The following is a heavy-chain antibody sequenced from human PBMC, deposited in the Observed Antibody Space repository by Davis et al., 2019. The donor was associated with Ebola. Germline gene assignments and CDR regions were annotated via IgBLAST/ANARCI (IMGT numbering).Heavy chain of an antibody. CDR2: INHSGST. Sequence: MPSETLSLTCAVYGGSFSGYYWSWIRQPPGKGLEWIGEINHSGSTNYNPSLKSRVTISVDTSKNQFSLKLSSVTAADTAVYYCARGVPYDYVDAFDIWGQGTMVTVSS. V-gene: IGHV4-34*01. CDR3: ARGVPYDYVDAFDI. CDR1: GGSFSGYY. D-gene: IGHD3-16*01. J-gene: IGHJ3*02.